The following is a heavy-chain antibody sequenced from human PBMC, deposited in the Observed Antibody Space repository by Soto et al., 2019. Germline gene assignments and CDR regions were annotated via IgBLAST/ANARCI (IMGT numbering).Heavy chain of an antibody. CDR3: ARGRYSGYDMPDTYYYYNYGMDV. Sequence: QVQLVQSGAEVKKPGSSVKVSCKASGGTFSSHGISWVRQAPGQGLEWMGGIVPIFGTADDAQRFRGRVTVTADESTSTAYMELRSLSSEDTAVYYCARGRYSGYDMPDTYYYYNYGMDVWGQGTTVTVSS. J-gene: IGHJ6*02. V-gene: IGHV1-69*12. CDR1: GGTFSSHG. CDR2: IVPIFGTA. D-gene: IGHD5-12*01.